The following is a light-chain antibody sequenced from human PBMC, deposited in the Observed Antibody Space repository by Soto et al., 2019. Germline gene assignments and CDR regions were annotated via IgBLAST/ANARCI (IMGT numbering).Light chain of an antibody. CDR1: ISDVGTYNH. V-gene: IGLV2-14*01. CDR3: NSLSATGTSYV. Sequence: SALPQPSSVAGSPGQSIAISFTGTISDVGTYNHVSWYQQYPGRAPKLMIYVVSNRPSGVSNRFSGSKSGSTASLTISGLQAEDEADYYCNSLSATGTSYVFGTGTKVTVL. CDR2: VVS. J-gene: IGLJ1*01.